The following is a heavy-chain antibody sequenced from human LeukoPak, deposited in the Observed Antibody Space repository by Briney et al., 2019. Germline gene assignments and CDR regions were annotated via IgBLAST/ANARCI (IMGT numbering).Heavy chain of an antibody. J-gene: IGHJ4*02. CDR1: GGSFSGYY. V-gene: IGHV4-34*01. D-gene: IGHD5-18*01. CDR2: INHSGST. CDR3: ARGLYFRGYSYGSSYYFDY. Sequence: SETLSLTCAVYGGSFSGYYWSWIRQPPGKGLEWIGEINHSGSTNYNPSLKSRVTISVDTSKNQFSLKLSSVTAADTAVYYCARGLYFRGYSYGSSYYFDYWGQGTLVTVSS.